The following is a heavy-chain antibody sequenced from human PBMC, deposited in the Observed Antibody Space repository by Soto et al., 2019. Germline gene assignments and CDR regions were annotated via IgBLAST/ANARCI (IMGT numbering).Heavy chain of an antibody. Sequence: GGSLRLSCAASGFTFSSYWMHWVRQAPGKGLVWVSRISSDGSSTNYADSVKGRFTTSSDNAKNTLYLQMNSLRAEDTSLYYCTRESSSLNRSIDDWGQGALVSVSS. CDR3: TRESSSLNRSIDD. CDR1: GFTFSSYW. CDR2: ISSDGSST. V-gene: IGHV3-74*01. J-gene: IGHJ4*02. D-gene: IGHD6-6*01.